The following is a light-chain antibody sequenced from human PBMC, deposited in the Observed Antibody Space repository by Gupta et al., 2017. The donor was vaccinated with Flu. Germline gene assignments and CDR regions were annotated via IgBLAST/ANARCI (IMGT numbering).Light chain of an antibody. V-gene: IGLV2-23*01. CDR3: CSYAGDNTWV. CDR1: TSDVGNHKF. Sequence: QSDLTQPASLSGSPGQSITISCIGTTSDVGNHKFVSWYQQHPGKVPKLIIYEGTKRPAGVSSRFSGSKSDTAASLAISGLQAEDEAQYYCCSYAGDNTWVFGGGTNLTVL. CDR2: EGT. J-gene: IGLJ3*02.